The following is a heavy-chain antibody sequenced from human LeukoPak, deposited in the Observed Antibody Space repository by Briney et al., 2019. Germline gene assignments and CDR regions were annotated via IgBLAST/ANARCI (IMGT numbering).Heavy chain of an antibody. V-gene: IGHV4-4*07. CDR3: ARRSSYYDSSENWYFDL. CDR2: MYPSGNI. Sequence: SETLSLTCTVSGGSISNYYWNWIRQPAGKGLEWIGRMYPSGNINYNPSLESRVNMSVDTSKNQFSLKLNSVTAADTAVYYCARRSSYYDSSENWYFDLWGRGTLVTVSS. J-gene: IGHJ2*01. CDR1: GGSISNYY. D-gene: IGHD3-22*01.